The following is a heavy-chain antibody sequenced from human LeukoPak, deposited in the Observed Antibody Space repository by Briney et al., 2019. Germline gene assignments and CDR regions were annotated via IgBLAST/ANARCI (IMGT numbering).Heavy chain of an antibody. J-gene: IGHJ3*02. CDR2: IYPGDSDT. V-gene: IGHV5-51*01. CDR3: ARSRAPGAADAFDI. Sequence: GESLKISCKGSGYSFTNYGIDWVRQMPGKGLEWMGIIYPGDSDTTYSPSFQGQVTISADKSINTAYLQWSSLKAPDTAMYYCARSRAPGAADAFDIWGQGTMVTVSS. CDR1: GYSFTNYG. D-gene: IGHD7-27*01.